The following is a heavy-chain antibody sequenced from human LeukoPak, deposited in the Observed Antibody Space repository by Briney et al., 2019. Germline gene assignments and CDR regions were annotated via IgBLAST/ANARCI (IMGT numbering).Heavy chain of an antibody. J-gene: IGHJ4*02. CDR2: INPNTGGA. CDR3: ARDLTSTSNWEFDY. Sequence: ASVKVSCKASRYTFADYFIHWVRQAPGQGLEWMGRINPNTGGAEYAPKFQGWVTMTRDTSISTAYVEVNRLISDDTAVYYCARDLTSTSNWEFDYWGQGTLVIVSS. CDR1: RYTFADYF. D-gene: IGHD1-26*01. V-gene: IGHV1-2*04.